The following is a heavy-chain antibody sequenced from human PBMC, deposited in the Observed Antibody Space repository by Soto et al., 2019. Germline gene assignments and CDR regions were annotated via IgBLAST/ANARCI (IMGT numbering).Heavy chain of an antibody. CDR1: GYTFTSFD. Sequence: ASVKVSCKASGYTFTSFDINWVRQASGQGLEWMGWMNPNSGNTIYAQKFQGRVTITADESTSTAYMELSGLRSEDTAVYYCARESSGDSGYAFDPWGQGTLVTVSS. V-gene: IGHV1-8*01. J-gene: IGHJ5*02. CDR3: ARESSGDSGYAFDP. CDR2: MNPNSGNT. D-gene: IGHD5-12*01.